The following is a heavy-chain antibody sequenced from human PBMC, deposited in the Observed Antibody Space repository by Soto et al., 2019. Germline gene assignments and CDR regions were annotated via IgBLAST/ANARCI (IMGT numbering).Heavy chain of an antibody. CDR1: GGSISSSNYY. CDR3: ARHFLIRSTLNPGIIRVPDYVDV. Sequence: SETLSLTCTVSGGSISSSNYYWGWIRQPPGKGLEWIGTIYYSGSTYYNPSLKSRVIISVDTSKNHFSLILSPGTAADTALYYCARHFLIRSTLNPGIIRVPDYVDVWGKGTTVTVSS. J-gene: IGHJ6*03. D-gene: IGHD3-10*01. V-gene: IGHV4-39*01. CDR2: IYYSGST.